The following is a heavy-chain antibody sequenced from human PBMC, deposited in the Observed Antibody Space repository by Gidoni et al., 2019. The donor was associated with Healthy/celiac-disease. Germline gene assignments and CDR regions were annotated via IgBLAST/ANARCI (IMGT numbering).Heavy chain of an antibody. CDR3: AILAMTTVTTEDWYFDL. CDR2: IYSGGST. J-gene: IGHJ2*01. Sequence: EVQLVESGGGLVQSGGSLRLSCAASGFTVRSHYMSWVRQAPGKGLEWVSVIYSGGSTYYADSVKDRFTISRDNSKNTLYLQMNSLRAEDTAVYYCAILAMTTVTTEDWYFDLWGRGTLVTVSS. CDR1: GFTVRSHY. V-gene: IGHV3-66*01. D-gene: IGHD4-17*01.